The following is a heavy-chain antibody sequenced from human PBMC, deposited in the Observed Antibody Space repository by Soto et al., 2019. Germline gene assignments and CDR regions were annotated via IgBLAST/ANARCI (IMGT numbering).Heavy chain of an antibody. Sequence: QVQLVQSGTEVKKPGASVKVSCKASGYTFNRYDINWVRQAPGQGLEWMGWMNPNSGNTGYAQKFQDRVTMTRDTSITTAYMELSSLRSEDTAVYFCAREPTGPANYFASWGQGTLVTVSS. J-gene: IGHJ4*02. V-gene: IGHV1-8*01. CDR2: MNPNSGNT. CDR1: GYTFNRYD. CDR3: AREPTGPANYFAS. D-gene: IGHD1-1*01.